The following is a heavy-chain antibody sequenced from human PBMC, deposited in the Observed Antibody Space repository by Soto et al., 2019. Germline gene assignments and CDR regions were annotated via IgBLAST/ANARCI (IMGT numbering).Heavy chain of an antibody. D-gene: IGHD3-3*01. CDR2: ISGSGGST. V-gene: IGHV3-23*01. J-gene: IGHJ4*02. CDR1: GFTFSSYA. CDR3: AKDQNHDFWSGPPA. Sequence: VGSLRFSCAASGFTFSSYAMSWVRQAPGKGLEWVSGISGSGGSTDYADSVKGRFTISRDNSKNTLYLQMNSLRAEDTAVYYCAKDQNHDFWSGPPAGGQGTLVTVSS.